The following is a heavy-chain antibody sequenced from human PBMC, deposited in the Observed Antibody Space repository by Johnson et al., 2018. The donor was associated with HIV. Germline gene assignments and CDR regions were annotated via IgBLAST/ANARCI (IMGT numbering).Heavy chain of an antibody. J-gene: IGHJ3*02. CDR2: ISYDGSNK. CDR1: GFTFSSYG. D-gene: IGHD3-10*01. CDR3: TTDWEYYYGSGKLDAFDM. V-gene: IGHV3-30*03. Sequence: QVQLVESGGGVVQPGRSLRLSCAASGFTFSSYGMHWVRQAPGKGLEWVAVISYDGSNKYYSESVKGRFTISRDNSKDTVYLHMNSLKVDDTAVYYCTTDWEYYYGSGKLDAFDMWDQGTMVTVSS.